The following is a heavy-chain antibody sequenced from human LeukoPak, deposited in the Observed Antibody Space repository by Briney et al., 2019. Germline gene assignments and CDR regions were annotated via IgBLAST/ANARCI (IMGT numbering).Heavy chain of an antibody. CDR3: ARVVVFGVVSSDYYYYYMDV. V-gene: IGHV4-4*07. CDR1: GGSISSYY. CDR2: IYSSGST. Sequence: PSETLSLTCTVSGGSISSYYWSWIRQPPGKGLEWIGRIYSSGSTNYSPSLKSRVTMSVDTSKNQFSLKLSSVTAADTAVYYCARVVVFGVVSSDYYYYYMDVWGKGTTVTVSS. J-gene: IGHJ6*03. D-gene: IGHD3-3*01.